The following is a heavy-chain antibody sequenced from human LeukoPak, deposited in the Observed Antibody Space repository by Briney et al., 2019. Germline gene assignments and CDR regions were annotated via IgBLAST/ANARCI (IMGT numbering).Heavy chain of an antibody. D-gene: IGHD3-22*01. CDR2: IYSGGST. V-gene: IGHV3-53*01. CDR1: GFTVSSNY. J-gene: IGHJ3*02. CDR3: ARDRESAYYYDSSGFGAFDI. Sequence: GGSLRLSCAASGFTVSSNYISWVRQAPGKGLEWVSVIYSGGSTYYADSVKGRFTISRDNSKNTPYLQMNSLRAEDTAVYYCARDRESAYYYDSSGFGAFDIWGQGTMVTVSS.